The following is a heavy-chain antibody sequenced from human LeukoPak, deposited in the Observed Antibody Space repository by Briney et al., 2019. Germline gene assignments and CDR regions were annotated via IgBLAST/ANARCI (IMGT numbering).Heavy chain of an antibody. J-gene: IGHJ4*02. Sequence: GGSLRLSCAASGFTFSSYGMHWVRQAPGKGLEWVAVISYDGSNKYQADSVKGRFTISRDNSKNTLYLQMNSLRAEDTAVYYCAKAYCSGGSCYWVYFDYWGQGTLVTVSS. CDR1: GFTFSSYG. CDR2: ISYDGSNK. V-gene: IGHV3-30*18. D-gene: IGHD2-15*01. CDR3: AKAYCSGGSCYWVYFDY.